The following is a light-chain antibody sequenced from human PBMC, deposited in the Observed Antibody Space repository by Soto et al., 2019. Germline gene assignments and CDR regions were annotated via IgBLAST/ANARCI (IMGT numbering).Light chain of an antibody. CDR1: QSVKNH. V-gene: IGKV3D-15*01. J-gene: IGKJ1*01. Sequence: EIVMTQSPATLSVSSGEGITLSCRASQSVKNHLAWYQHKPGQSPRLLIYDASTRATGVPARLSAGGSGKEFTLVISSLQSEDAAVYFCQEYNAWPPGTFGQGTKVEIK. CDR3: QEYNAWPPGT. CDR2: DAS.